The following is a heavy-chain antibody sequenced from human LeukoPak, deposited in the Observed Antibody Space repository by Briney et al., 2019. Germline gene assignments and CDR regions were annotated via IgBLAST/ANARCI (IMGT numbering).Heavy chain of an antibody. J-gene: IGHJ6*02. Sequence: GGSLRLSCAASGFTFSSYAMSRVRQAPGKGLEWVSAISGSGGSTYYADSVKGRFTISRDNSKNTLYLQMNSLRAEDTAVYYCAKDLRDNYYYYGMDVWGQGTTVTVSS. D-gene: IGHD4-17*01. V-gene: IGHV3-23*01. CDR3: AKDLRDNYYYYGMDV. CDR2: ISGSGGST. CDR1: GFTFSSYA.